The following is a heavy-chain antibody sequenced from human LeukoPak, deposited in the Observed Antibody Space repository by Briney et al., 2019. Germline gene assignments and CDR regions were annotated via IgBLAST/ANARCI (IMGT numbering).Heavy chain of an antibody. D-gene: IGHD5-18*01. Sequence: PSETLSLTCTVSGGSISSSSYYWGWIRQPPGKGLEWIGSIYYSGSTYYNPSLKSRVTISVDTSKNQFSLKLSSVTAADTAVYYCARALGTRDYSYDPYSYYFDYWGQGTLVTVSS. CDR2: IYYSGST. V-gene: IGHV4-39*01. CDR1: GGSISSSSYY. CDR3: ARALGTRDYSYDPYSYYFDY. J-gene: IGHJ4*02.